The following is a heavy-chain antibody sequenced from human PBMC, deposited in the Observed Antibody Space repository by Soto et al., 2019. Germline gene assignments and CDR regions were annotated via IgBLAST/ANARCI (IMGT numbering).Heavy chain of an antibody. Sequence: EVQLVESGGGLVQPGGSLRLSCAASGFTFSSYSMNWVRQAPGKGLEWVSSISSSSSTIYYAHSVKGRFTISRDNAKNSLYLQMNSLRAEDTAVYYCARETQWLNWFDPWGQGTLVTVSS. D-gene: IGHD6-19*01. CDR2: ISSSSSTI. CDR3: ARETQWLNWFDP. CDR1: GFTFSSYS. V-gene: IGHV3-48*01. J-gene: IGHJ5*02.